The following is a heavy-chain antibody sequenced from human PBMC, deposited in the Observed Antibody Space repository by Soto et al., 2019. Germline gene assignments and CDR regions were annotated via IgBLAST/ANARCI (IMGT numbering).Heavy chain of an antibody. CDR2: ISPAGSEK. D-gene: IGHD3-16*02. J-gene: IGHJ4*02. Sequence: EVQLVESGGGLVQPGGSLRLSCAASRFTFSKYWMSWVRQDPGKGPEWVANISPAGSEKFYVGSVKGRFTISRDNAENSLFLQMNSLRAEDTAVYYCARDQGYLDYWGQGAPVTVSS. V-gene: IGHV3-7*01. CDR3: ARDQGYLDY. CDR1: RFTFSKYW.